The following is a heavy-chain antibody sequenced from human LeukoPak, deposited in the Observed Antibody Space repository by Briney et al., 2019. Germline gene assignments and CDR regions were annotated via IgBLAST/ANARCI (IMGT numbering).Heavy chain of an antibody. CDR2: ISAYNGNT. Sequence: ASVKVSCKASGYTFTSYGTSRVRQAPGQGLEWMGWISAYNGNTNYAQKLQGRVTMTTDTSTSTAYMELRSLRSDDTAVYYCAMYYYDSSGYYFDYWGQGTLVTVSS. J-gene: IGHJ4*02. V-gene: IGHV1-18*01. CDR3: AMYYYDSSGYYFDY. CDR1: GYTFTSYG. D-gene: IGHD3-22*01.